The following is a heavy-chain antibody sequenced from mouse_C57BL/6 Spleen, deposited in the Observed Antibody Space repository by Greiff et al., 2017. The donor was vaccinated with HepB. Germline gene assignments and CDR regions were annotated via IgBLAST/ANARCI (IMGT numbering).Heavy chain of an antibody. D-gene: IGHD1-1*02. CDR3: TGGTWFAY. CDR1: GFNIKDDY. V-gene: IGHV14-4*01. CDR2: IDPENGDT. J-gene: IGHJ3*01. Sequence: EVQLQQSGAELVGPGASVKLSCTASGFNIKDDYMDWVKQRPDQGLEWIGWIDPENGDTEYASKFQGKATITAHTSSNTAYLQLSSLTSEDTAVYCCTGGTWFAYWGQGTLVTVSA.